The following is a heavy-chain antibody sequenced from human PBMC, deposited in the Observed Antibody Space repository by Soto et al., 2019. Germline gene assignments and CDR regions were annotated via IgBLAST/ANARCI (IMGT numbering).Heavy chain of an antibody. CDR1: GFTFSNYV. D-gene: IGHD4-17*01. V-gene: IGHV3-30*18. Sequence: QVQLVESGGGVVQPGRSLRLSCEASGFTFSNYVMHWVRQAPGKGLEWVAVISYDGSNKYYADSVKGRFTISRDNSKNTLYLHMNSLRAEDTGEYYCAKDTRRYDYGDYRWFDPWGQGTLVTVSS. CDR3: AKDTRRYDYGDYRWFDP. J-gene: IGHJ5*02. CDR2: ISYDGSNK.